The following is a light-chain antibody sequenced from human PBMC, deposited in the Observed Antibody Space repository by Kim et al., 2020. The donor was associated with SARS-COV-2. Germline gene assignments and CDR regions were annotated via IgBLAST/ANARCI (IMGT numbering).Light chain of an antibody. CDR3: QQTYSASRT. CDR2: TAS. Sequence: ASVGGRGTITCRASQDISRYLNWYQQKPGKAPKLLIYTASSLQSGVPSRFTGSGSETDFTLTISSLQPEDFATYYCQQTYSASRTFGQGTKVDIK. J-gene: IGKJ1*01. CDR1: QDISRY. V-gene: IGKV1-39*01.